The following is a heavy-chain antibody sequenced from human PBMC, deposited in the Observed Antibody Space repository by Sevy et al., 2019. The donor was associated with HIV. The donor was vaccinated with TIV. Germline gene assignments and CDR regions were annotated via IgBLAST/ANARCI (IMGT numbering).Heavy chain of an antibody. CDR3: ARESYDFWTGPVDYDDGMDV. Sequence: ASVKVSCKASGYSFSDSGYYVHWVRQAPGQGLEWMGWINPKSGATKYAQKFQGRVTMTRDTSVSTANMELTRLTSDDTAVYYCARESYDFWTGPVDYDDGMDVWGQGTTVTVSS. CDR2: INPKSGAT. CDR1: GYSFSDSGYY. D-gene: IGHD3-3*01. J-gene: IGHJ6*02. V-gene: IGHV1-2*02.